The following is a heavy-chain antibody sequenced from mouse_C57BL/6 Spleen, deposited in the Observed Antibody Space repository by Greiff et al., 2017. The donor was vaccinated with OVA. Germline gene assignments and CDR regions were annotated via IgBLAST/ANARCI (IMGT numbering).Heavy chain of an antibody. CDR1: GYTFTSYW. CDR2: IDPSDSET. V-gene: IGHV1-52*01. J-gene: IGHJ2*01. Sequence: QVQLKQPGAELVRPGSSVKLSCKASGYTFTSYWMHWVKQRPIQGLEWIGNIDPSDSETHYNQKFKDKATLTVDKSSSTAYMQLSRLTSEDSAVYYCARKGDSNYDFAYWGQGTTLTVSA. CDR3: ARKGDSNYDFAY. D-gene: IGHD2-5*01.